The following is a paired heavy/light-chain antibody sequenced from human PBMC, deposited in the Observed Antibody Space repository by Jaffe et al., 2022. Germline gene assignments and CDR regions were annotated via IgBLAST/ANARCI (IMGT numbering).Light chain of an antibody. Sequence: SYELTQPPSVSVSPGQTASITCSGDKLGDKYACWYQQKPGQSPVLVIYQDSKRPSGIPERFSGSNSGNTATLTISGTQAMDEADYYCQAWDSSTALVFGTGTKVTVL. CDR3: QAWDSSTALV. CDR1: KLGDKY. V-gene: IGLV3-1*01. CDR2: QDS. J-gene: IGLJ1*01.
Heavy chain of an antibody. CDR1: GGTFSSYA. CDR2: IIPIFGTA. V-gene: IGHV1-69*05. J-gene: IGHJ6*03. Sequence: QVQLVQSGAEVKKPGSSVKVSCKASGGTFSSYAISWVRQAPGQGLEWMGGIIPIFGTANYAQKFQGRVTITTDESTSTAYMELSSLRSEDTAVYYCARAIHTPDYYGSGSYGPPLRTLYYYYMDVWGKGTTVTVSS. D-gene: IGHD3-10*01. CDR3: ARAIHTPDYYGSGSYGPPLRTLYYYYMDV.